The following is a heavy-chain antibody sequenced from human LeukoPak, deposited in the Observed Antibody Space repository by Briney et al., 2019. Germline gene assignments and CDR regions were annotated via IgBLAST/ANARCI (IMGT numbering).Heavy chain of an antibody. D-gene: IGHD6-19*01. Sequence: SETLSLTCTVSGGSISSYYWSWIRQPPGKGLEWIGYIYYSGSTNYNPSLKSRVTISVETSKNQFSLKLSSVTAADTAVYYCPRDRAEVAGTAAYYFDYWGQGTLVTVSS. CDR1: GGSISSYY. CDR2: IYYSGST. J-gene: IGHJ4*02. CDR3: PRDRAEVAGTAAYYFDY. V-gene: IGHV4-59*01.